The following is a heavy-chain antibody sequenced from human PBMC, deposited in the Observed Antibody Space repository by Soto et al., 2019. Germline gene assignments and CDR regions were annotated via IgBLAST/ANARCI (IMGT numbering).Heavy chain of an antibody. J-gene: IGHJ6*03. Sequence: PGGSLRLSCAASGFTFSSYGMHWVRQAPGKGLEWVAVISYDGSNKYYADSVKGRFTISRDNSKNTLYLQMNSLRAEDTAVYYCATNPEDLSFYDFWSGYQRENYYYYYMDVWGKGTTVTVSS. CDR1: GFTFSSYG. V-gene: IGHV3-30*03. CDR3: ATNPEDLSFYDFWSGYQRENYYYYYMDV. D-gene: IGHD3-3*01. CDR2: ISYDGSNK.